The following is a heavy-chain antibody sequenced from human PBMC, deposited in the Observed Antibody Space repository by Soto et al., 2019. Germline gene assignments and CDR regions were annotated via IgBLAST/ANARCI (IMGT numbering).Heavy chain of an antibody. D-gene: IGHD5-12*01. Sequence: GESLKISCKVSGYSFTSYWIGWVRQMPGKGLEWMGIIYPGDSDTRYSPSFQGQVTISADKSISTAYLQWSSLKASDTAMYYCARFLSRDGYNPYFDYWGQGTLVTSP. CDR2: IYPGDSDT. V-gene: IGHV5-51*01. J-gene: IGHJ4*02. CDR3: ARFLSRDGYNPYFDY. CDR1: GYSFTSYW.